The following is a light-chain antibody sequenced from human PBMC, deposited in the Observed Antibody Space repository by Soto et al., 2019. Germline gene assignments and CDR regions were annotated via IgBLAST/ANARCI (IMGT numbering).Light chain of an antibody. CDR1: LTISDNY. V-gene: IGKV3-20*01. CDR2: DAS. CDR3: QQFSSYPLT. J-gene: IGKJ4*01. Sequence: EIVLTHSPGTLSLSPGERATLSCRASLTISDNYLAWYQQKAGQAPRLVIYDASNRATGIPDRFSASGSGTDFTLTISRLEPEDFAVYYCQQFSSYPLTFGGGTKVEIK.